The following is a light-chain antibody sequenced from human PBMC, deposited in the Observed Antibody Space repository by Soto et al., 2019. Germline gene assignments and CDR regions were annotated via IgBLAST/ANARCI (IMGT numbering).Light chain of an antibody. V-gene: IGKV3-20*01. J-gene: IGKJ1*01. CDR3: QQYGSSPPT. CDR2: GAS. Sequence: EIVLTQSPGTPSLSPGERAALSCRASQSVSSNYLAWYQRKPGQAPRLLIYGASSRAIDIPNRFSGSGSGTDFTLTLTRLEPEDFAVYYCQQYGSSPPTFGQGTKVEI. CDR1: QSVSSNY.